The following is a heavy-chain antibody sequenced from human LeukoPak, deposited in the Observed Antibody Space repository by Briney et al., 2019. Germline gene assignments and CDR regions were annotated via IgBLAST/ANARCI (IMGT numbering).Heavy chain of an antibody. D-gene: IGHD5-18*01. CDR1: GYTFISYG. J-gene: IGHJ4*02. CDR3: TKEAAEGSRFSYGYFHE. CDR2: ISPYNGNT. V-gene: IGHV1-18*01. Sequence: ASVKVSFKASGYTFISYGINWVRQAPGQGLEWMGWISPYNGNTNYLQKFQGRVTMTTDTYTSTTFMELKSLGSDDTAVYYCTKEAAEGSRFSYGYFHEWGQGTLVTVSS.